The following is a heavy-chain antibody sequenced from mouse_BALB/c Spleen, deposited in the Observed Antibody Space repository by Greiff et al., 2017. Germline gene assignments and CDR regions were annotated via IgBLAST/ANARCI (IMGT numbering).Heavy chain of an antibody. V-gene: IGHV1-9*01. CDR3: ARSYYRYDVDY. J-gene: IGHJ2*01. CDR2: ILPGSGST. CDR1: GYTFSSYW. D-gene: IGHD2-14*01. Sequence: VKLVESGAELMKPGASVKISCKATGYTFSSYWIEWVKQRPGHGLEWIGEILPGSGSTNYNEKFKGKATFTADTSSNTAYMQLSSLTSEDSAVYYCARSYYRYDVDYWGQGTTLTVSS.